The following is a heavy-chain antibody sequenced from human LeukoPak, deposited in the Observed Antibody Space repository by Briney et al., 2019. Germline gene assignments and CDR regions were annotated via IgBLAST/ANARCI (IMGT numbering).Heavy chain of an antibody. J-gene: IGHJ3*01. Sequence: SQTLSLTCTVSGGSITSNDHYWRWIRQPPGQGLEWIGNIYYSGTTYYDPSLKSRVSILVDTSKRQFSLNLSSVTAADTAVYYCARWFGWDWGQGTMVTVSS. CDR2: IYYSGTT. D-gene: IGHD3-10*01. V-gene: IGHV4-30-4*08. CDR1: GGSITSNDHY. CDR3: ARWFGWD.